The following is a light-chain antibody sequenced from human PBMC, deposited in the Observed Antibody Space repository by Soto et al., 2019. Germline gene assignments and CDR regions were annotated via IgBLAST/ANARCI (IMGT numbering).Light chain of an antibody. Sequence: DIQMTQSPSSLSASVGDTVTITCRASQSINSYLNWYQQKPGKAPNLLIFAASSLQNGVPPRFSGSGSGTDFPLTISSLQPEDFATYYCHQSFDTPRTVGGGTKVDSK. V-gene: IGKV1-39*01. CDR1: QSINSY. J-gene: IGKJ4*01. CDR3: HQSFDTPRT. CDR2: AAS.